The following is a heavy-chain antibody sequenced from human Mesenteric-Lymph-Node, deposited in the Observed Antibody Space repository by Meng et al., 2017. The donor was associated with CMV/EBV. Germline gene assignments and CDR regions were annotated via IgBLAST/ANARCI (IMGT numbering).Heavy chain of an antibody. CDR2: ISWNSGSI. CDR1: GFTFDDYA. J-gene: IGHJ3*02. V-gene: IGHV3-9*01. D-gene: IGHD3-10*01. CDR3: ARRTYGDSPYAFDI. Sequence: GGSLRLSCAASGFTFDDYAMHWVRQAPGKGLEWVSGISWNSGSIGYADSVKGRFTISRDNARYSLYLQMNSLRAEDTALYYCARRTYGDSPYAFDIWGQGTMVTVSS.